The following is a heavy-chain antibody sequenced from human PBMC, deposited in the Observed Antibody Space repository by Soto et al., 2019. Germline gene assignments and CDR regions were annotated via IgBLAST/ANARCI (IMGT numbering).Heavy chain of an antibody. CDR3: ARDGNCSSTSCYSWDYYYYYGMDV. D-gene: IGHD2-2*02. Sequence: QVQLVQSGAEVKKPGASVKVSCKASGYTLTSYGISWVRQAPGQGLEWMGWISAYNGNTNYAQKLQGRVTMTTDTSTSTAYMELRSLRSDDTAVYYCARDGNCSSTSCYSWDYYYYYGMDVWGQGTTVTVSS. V-gene: IGHV1-18*01. J-gene: IGHJ6*02. CDR1: GYTLTSYG. CDR2: ISAYNGNT.